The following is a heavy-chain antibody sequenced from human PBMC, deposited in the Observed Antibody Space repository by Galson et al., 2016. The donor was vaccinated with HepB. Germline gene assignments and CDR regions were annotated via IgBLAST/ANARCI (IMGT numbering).Heavy chain of an antibody. D-gene: IGHD6-25*01. Sequence: SLRLSCAASGFTFSDFYMAWIRQAPGKGLEYVSHISSGGRDTNYADSVKGRFTISRDNAKKSLYLQMNSLRAEDTAVYYCARDRRSRAALDYWGQGTLVTVSS. J-gene: IGHJ4*02. CDR2: ISSGGRDT. CDR1: GFTFSDFY. CDR3: ARDRRSRAALDY. V-gene: IGHV3-11*06.